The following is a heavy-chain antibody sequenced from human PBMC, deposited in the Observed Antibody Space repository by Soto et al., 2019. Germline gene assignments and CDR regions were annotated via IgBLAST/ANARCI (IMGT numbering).Heavy chain of an antibody. D-gene: IGHD3-22*01. CDR1: GYTFTSYY. CDR2: INPSGGST. V-gene: IGHV1-46*01. Sequence: ASVKVSCKASGYTFTSYYMHWVRQAPGQGLEWMGIINPSGGSTSYAQKFQGRVTMTRDTSTSTVYLELSSLRSEDTAMYYCARLTRYYYDSSGRNSGRAVWGQGTTVPVS. J-gene: IGHJ6*02. CDR3: ARLTRYYYDSSGRNSGRAV.